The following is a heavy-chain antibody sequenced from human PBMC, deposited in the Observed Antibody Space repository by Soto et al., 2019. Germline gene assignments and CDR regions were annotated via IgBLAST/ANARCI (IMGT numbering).Heavy chain of an antibody. V-gene: IGHV4-30-4*01. CDR1: GGPINSPDYY. CDR2: LYFNGGT. Sequence: PSETLSLTCNVSGGPINSPDYYWSWIRQSPGKGLEWIGYLYFNGGTQYNPSLRTPVSMSLDTSKKHFSLKMRSVTAADTAVYSGVRGRRKYTRWDVPHTWFDAWGQGALVTVSS. J-gene: IGHJ5*02. CDR3: VRGRRKYTRWDVPHTWFDA. D-gene: IGHD1-26*01.